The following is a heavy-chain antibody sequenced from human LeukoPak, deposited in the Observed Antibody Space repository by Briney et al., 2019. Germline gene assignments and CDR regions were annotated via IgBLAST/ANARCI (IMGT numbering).Heavy chain of an antibody. V-gene: IGHV3-48*03. CDR2: ISRSGSTI. CDR3: ARVIAGNYWYDYYYGMDV. CDR1: GFTFSSYE. D-gene: IGHD4-11*01. Sequence: GGSLRLSCAASGFTFSSYEMNWVRQAPGKGLEWVSYISRSGSTIYYADSVKGRFTISRDNAKNSLYLQMNSLRAEDTAVYYCARVIAGNYWYDYYYGMDVWGQGTTVTVSS. J-gene: IGHJ6*02.